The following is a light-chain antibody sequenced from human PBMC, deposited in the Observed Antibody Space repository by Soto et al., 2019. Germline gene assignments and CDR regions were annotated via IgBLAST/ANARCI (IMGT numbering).Light chain of an antibody. CDR1: QSVSSSY. J-gene: IGKJ2*01. CDR2: GAS. V-gene: IGKV3-20*01. CDR3: QQYGSSPYT. Sequence: EIVLTQSPATLSLSPGERATLSCRASQSVSSSYLAWYQQKPGQAPSLLIYGASSTTTGIPDSFSGSGSGTDFTITISRLEPEDFAVYYCQQYGSSPYTFGQGTKLEIK.